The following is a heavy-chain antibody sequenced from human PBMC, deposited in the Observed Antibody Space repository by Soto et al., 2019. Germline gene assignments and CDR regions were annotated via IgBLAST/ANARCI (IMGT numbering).Heavy chain of an antibody. CDR1: GFTVSSNY. J-gene: IGHJ6*03. D-gene: IGHD1-1*01. CDR2: IYSGGST. Sequence: GGSLRLSCAASGFTVSSNYMSWVRQAPGKGLEWVSVIYSGGSTYYADSVKGRFTISRDNSKNTLYLQMNSLRAEDTAVYYCARDSDVLVWNHDYYMDVWGKGTTVTVSS. V-gene: IGHV3-66*01. CDR3: ARDSDVLVWNHDYYMDV.